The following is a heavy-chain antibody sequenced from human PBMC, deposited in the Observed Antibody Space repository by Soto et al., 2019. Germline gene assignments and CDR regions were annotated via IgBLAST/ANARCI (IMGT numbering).Heavy chain of an antibody. CDR1: GFTFSSYA. CDR3: ANAYDFWSGYYTYYGMDV. V-gene: IGHV3-23*01. J-gene: IGHJ6*02. D-gene: IGHD3-3*01. Sequence: GGSLRLSCAASGFTFSSYAMSWVRQAPGKGLEWVSAISGSGGSTYYADYVKGRFTISRDNSKNTLYLQMNSLRAEDTAVYYCANAYDFWSGYYTYYGMDVWGQGTTVTVSS. CDR2: ISGSGGST.